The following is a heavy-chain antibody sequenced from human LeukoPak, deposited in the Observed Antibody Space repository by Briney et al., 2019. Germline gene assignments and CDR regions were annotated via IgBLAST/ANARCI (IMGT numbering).Heavy chain of an antibody. V-gene: IGHV1-69*13. Sequence: SVKVSCKASGGTFSRFTISWVRQAPGQGFEWMGGITPIFGTANFAQKFQGRVSITADGSTSTAFMELSSLRSEDTAVYYCAREWGLESSGYYYAYWGQGTLVTVSS. CDR2: ITPIFGTA. J-gene: IGHJ4*02. CDR1: GGTFSRFT. CDR3: AREWGLESSGYYYAY. D-gene: IGHD3-22*01.